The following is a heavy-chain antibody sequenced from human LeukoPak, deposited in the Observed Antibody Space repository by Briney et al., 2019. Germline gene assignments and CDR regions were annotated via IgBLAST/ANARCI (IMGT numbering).Heavy chain of an antibody. CDR2: INHSGGT. J-gene: IGHJ6*03. D-gene: IGHD5-18*01. CDR3: ARVGYSYSMNDWSLTGLGAYPTKFYYYMYV. CDR1: GGSFSDYS. Sequence: SETLSLTCAVYGGSFSDYSWTWIRQPPGKGLEWIGEINHSGGTNHNPSLMSRVIMSVDTSKNQISLKVSSVTAADTSVYYCARVGYSYSMNDWSLTGLGAYPTKFYYYMYVWGKVATVTVSS. V-gene: IGHV4-34*01.